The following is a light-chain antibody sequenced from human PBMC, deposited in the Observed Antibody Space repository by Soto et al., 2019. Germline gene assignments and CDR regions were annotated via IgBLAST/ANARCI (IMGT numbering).Light chain of an antibody. Sequence: QSVLTQPASVSGCPGQSITRSCTGTSTDIGAYNYVSWYQQHPGKAPKLLIYEVTNRPSGVSNRFSGSKSGNTASLTISGLQAEDEANYYCNSYTTLSNRVFGTGTKVTVL. CDR3: NSYTTLSNRV. CDR2: EVT. V-gene: IGLV2-14*01. CDR1: STDIGAYNY. J-gene: IGLJ1*01.